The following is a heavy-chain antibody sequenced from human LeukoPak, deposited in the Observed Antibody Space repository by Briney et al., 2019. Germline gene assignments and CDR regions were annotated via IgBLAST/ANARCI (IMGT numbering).Heavy chain of an antibody. V-gene: IGHV3-53*01. D-gene: IGHD1-1*01. Sequence: GGSLRLFCSASWLTVRSKHMSWVRQAPGKGLELVSVIYSGNSTYYADSVEGRFTISRDNSKNTLYLQMNSLRAEDTAVYYCASGSRNLDHWGQGTLVTVSS. J-gene: IGHJ4*02. CDR3: ASGSRNLDH. CDR1: WLTVRSKH. CDR2: IYSGNST.